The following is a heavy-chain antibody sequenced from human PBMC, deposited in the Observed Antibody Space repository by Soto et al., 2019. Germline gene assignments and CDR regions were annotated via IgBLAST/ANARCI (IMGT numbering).Heavy chain of an antibody. J-gene: IGHJ6*04. CDR1: GFTFSSYA. CDR3: AKREDYGSGSYYTPDV. CDR2: ISGSGGST. D-gene: IGHD3-10*01. Sequence: GGSLRLSCAASGFTFSSYAMSWVRQAPGKGLEWVSAISGSGGSTYYADSVKGRFTISRDNSKNTLYLQMNSLRAEDTAVYYCAKREDYGSGSYYTPDVWGKGTTVTVSS. V-gene: IGHV3-23*01.